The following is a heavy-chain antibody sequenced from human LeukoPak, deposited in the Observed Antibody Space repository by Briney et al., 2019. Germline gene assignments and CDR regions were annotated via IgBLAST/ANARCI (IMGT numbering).Heavy chain of an antibody. V-gene: IGHV4-34*01. J-gene: IGHJ3*02. D-gene: IGHD3-10*01. CDR1: GGSFSGYY. CDR2: INHSGST. Sequence: KPSETLSLTCAVYGGSFSGYYWSWIRQPPGKGLEWIGEINHSGSTNYNPSLKSRVTISVDTSKNQFSLKLSSVTAADTAVFYCARHYVSGRKAFDIWGQGTMVTVSS. CDR3: ARHYVSGRKAFDI.